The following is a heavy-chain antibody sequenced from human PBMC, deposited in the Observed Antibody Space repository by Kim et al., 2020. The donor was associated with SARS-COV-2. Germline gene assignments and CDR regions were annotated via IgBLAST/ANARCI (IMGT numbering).Heavy chain of an antibody. D-gene: IGHD1-26*01. J-gene: IGHJ4*02. CDR2: SGGST. CDR3: AKVGNIY. Sequence: SGGSTYYAASVKGRFTISRDNSKNTLYLQMNSLRAEDTAVYYCAKVGNIYWGQGTLVTVSS. V-gene: IGHV3-23*01.